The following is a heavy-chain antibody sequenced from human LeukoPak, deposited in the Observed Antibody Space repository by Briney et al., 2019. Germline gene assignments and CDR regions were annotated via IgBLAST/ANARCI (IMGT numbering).Heavy chain of an antibody. J-gene: IGHJ4*02. Sequence: SETLSLTCTVSGGSISGYYWSWIRQPPGKGLEWIGYIYYSGSTNYNPSLKSRVTISVDTSKNQFSLKLSSVTAADTAVYYCARDRGRRDGYTLFDYWGQGTLVTVSS. CDR1: GGSISGYY. CDR2: IYYSGST. CDR3: ARDRGRRDGYTLFDY. D-gene: IGHD5-24*01. V-gene: IGHV4-59*01.